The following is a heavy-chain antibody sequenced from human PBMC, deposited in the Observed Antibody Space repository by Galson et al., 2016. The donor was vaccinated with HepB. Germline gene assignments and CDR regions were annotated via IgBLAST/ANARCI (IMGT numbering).Heavy chain of an antibody. Sequence: SLRLSCAASGFAFNSYVLHWIRQAPGKGLEWVAVIWYDGSNKFYEDSLRGRFTISRDNSKNTLYLRMDSLRAEDTALYYCARDPHTSGKAGRTDVWGQGTTVTVSS. CDR2: IWYDGSNK. J-gene: IGHJ6*02. CDR1: GFAFNSYV. V-gene: IGHV3-33*01. CDR3: ARDPHTSGKAGRTDV. D-gene: IGHD3-10*01.